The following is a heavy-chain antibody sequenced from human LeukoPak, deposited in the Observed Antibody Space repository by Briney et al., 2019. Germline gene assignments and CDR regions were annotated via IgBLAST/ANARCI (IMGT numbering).Heavy chain of an antibody. CDR3: ARDVVPAAHREYNWFDR. Sequence: SETLSLTCTVSGGSLNSYYFNWIRQPAGKGLEWIGRIYTTGSTNYNPSLPRRVAMSIDTSKNQCSLKLTSVTAADTAVYYCARDVVPAAHREYNWFDRWGQGTLVTVSS. J-gene: IGHJ5*02. CDR2: IYTTGST. CDR1: GGSLNSYY. V-gene: IGHV4-4*07. D-gene: IGHD2-2*01.